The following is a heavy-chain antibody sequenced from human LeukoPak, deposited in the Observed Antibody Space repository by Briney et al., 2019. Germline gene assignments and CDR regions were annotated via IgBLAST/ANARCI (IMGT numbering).Heavy chain of an antibody. CDR2: ISSSSSTI. D-gene: IGHD3-3*01. J-gene: IGHJ4*02. CDR3: ARVHDFWSGWNFDY. Sequence: GGSLRLSCAASGFTFSSYSMNWVRPAPGKGLEWVSYISSSSSTIYYADSVKGRFTISRDNARNSLYLQMNSLRAEDTAVYYCARVHDFWSGWNFDYWGQGTLVTVSS. CDR1: GFTFSSYS. V-gene: IGHV3-48*01.